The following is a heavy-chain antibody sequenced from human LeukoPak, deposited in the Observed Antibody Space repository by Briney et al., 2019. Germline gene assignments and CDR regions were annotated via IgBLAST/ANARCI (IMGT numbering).Heavy chain of an antibody. CDR1: GFTFSSYA. D-gene: IGHD3-16*02. J-gene: IGHJ3*02. Sequence: GGSLRLSCAASGFTFSSYAMSWVRQAPGKGLEWVSAISGSGGSTYYADSVKGRFTISRDNSKNTLYLQMTSLRAEDTAVYYCAKIPFYDYVWGSYRHEVQGGTGAFDIWGQGTMVTVSS. CDR2: ISGSGGST. CDR3: AKIPFYDYVWGSYRHEVQGGTGAFDI. V-gene: IGHV3-23*01.